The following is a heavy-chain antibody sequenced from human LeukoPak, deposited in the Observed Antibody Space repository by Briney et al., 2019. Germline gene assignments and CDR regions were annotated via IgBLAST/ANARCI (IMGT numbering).Heavy chain of an antibody. D-gene: IGHD6-13*01. CDR1: GFTFSSYA. Sequence: PGGSLRLSCAASGFTFSSYAMGWIRPAAGRGRVWVSLINTDGSSTSYADSVKGRFTIFRDNAKNTLYLQMNSLRAEDTAVYYCARVCSSSWWALDYWGQGTLVTVSS. V-gene: IGHV3-74*01. J-gene: IGHJ4*02. CDR3: ARVCSSSWWALDY. CDR2: INTDGSST.